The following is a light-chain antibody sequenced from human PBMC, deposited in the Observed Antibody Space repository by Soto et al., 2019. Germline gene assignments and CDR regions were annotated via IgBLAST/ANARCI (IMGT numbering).Light chain of an antibody. J-gene: IGLJ1*01. CDR1: SSDIGAYDY. Sequence: SSRRHPATLFRSPGGAITTSCTGTSSDIGAYDYVSWFQQHPGKAPKLMISEVNNRPSGVSNRFSSSKSGNTAYLTISGLQVEEEAEYLCLSFTTTSINVFGTGTKVTVL. CDR3: LSFTTTSINV. V-gene: IGLV2-14*01. CDR2: EVN.